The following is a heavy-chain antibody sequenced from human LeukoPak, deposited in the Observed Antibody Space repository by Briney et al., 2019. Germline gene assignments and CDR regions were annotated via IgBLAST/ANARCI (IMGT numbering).Heavy chain of an antibody. CDR2: INWNGGRT. CDR1: GFTFDDYG. CDR3: ARLYLPKLFDY. Sequence: GGSLRLSCAASGFTFDDYGMSWVRQAPGKGLEWVSGINWNGGRTGYADSVKGRFTMSRDNAKNSLYLQMNSLRAEDTAVYYCARLYLPKLFDYWGQGTLVTVSS. V-gene: IGHV3-20*04. D-gene: IGHD1-7*01. J-gene: IGHJ4*02.